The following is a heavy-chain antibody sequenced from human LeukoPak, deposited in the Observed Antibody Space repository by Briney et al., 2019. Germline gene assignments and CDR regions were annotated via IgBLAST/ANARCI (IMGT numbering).Heavy chain of an antibody. CDR3: VRLFSGSWYYYFDY. Sequence: SENLSLTCAVYGGSFSGYYWSWIRQPPGKGLEWIGEINHSGSTNYSPSLKSRVTISVDTSKNHFSLNLSSVTAADTAVYYCVRLFSGSWYYYFDYWGQGTLVTVSS. D-gene: IGHD6-13*01. CDR2: INHSGST. V-gene: IGHV4-34*01. CDR1: GGSFSGYY. J-gene: IGHJ4*02.